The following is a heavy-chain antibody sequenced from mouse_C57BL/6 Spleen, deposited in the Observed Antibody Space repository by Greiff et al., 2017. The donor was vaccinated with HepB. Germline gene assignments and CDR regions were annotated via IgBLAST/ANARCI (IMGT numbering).Heavy chain of an antibody. D-gene: IGHD1-1*01. CDR1: GYSFTDYN. V-gene: IGHV1-39*01. J-gene: IGHJ1*03. CDR2: INPNYGTT. Sequence: EVQLQQSGPELVKPGASVKISCKASGYSFTDYNMNWVKQSNGKSLEWIGVINPNYGTTSYNQKFKGKATLTVDQSSSTAYMQLSSLTSEDSAVYYCASCAVVATNWYFDVWGTGTTVTVSS. CDR3: ASCAVVATNWYFDV.